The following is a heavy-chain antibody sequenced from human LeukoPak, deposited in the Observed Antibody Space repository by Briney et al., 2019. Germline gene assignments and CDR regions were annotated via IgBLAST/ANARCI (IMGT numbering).Heavy chain of an antibody. D-gene: IGHD5-12*01. Sequence: GGSLRLSCAVSGFSFDDYVMHWVRQVPGKGLEWVSGISWNSDNIGYADSVKGRFTTSRDNAKNSLYLQMNSLRADDTALYYCAINGGGDSGYGNFDYWGQGTLVTVSS. J-gene: IGHJ4*02. CDR3: AINGGGDSGYGNFDY. V-gene: IGHV3-9*01. CDR2: ISWNSDNI. CDR1: GFSFDDYV.